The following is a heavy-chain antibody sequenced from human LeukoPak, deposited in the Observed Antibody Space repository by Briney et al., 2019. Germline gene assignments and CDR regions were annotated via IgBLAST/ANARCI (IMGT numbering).Heavy chain of an antibody. CDR1: GFTFSSYG. Sequence: GGSLRLSCAASGFTFSSYGMHWVRQAPGKGLEWVAFIRYDGSNKYYADSVKGRFTISRDNSKNTLYLQMNSLRAGDTAVYYCAKGISAYSSSWGMDYWGQGTLVTVSS. CDR3: AKGISAYSSSWGMDY. CDR2: IRYDGSNK. J-gene: IGHJ4*02. V-gene: IGHV3-30*02. D-gene: IGHD6-13*01.